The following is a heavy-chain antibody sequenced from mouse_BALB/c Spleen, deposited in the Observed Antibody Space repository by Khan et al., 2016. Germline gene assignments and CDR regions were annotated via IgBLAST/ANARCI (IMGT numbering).Heavy chain of an antibody. CDR3: ATSTSGYWYYFDY. V-gene: IGHV3-1*02. CDR1: GYSIPSHYS. Sequence: EVQLQESGPDLVKPSQSLSLTCTVTGYSIPSHYSWHWIRHFPGNKLEWMGYIHYSGSTNYNPSLKSRISITRDTSENQFFLQLNSVTTEDTATYYWATSTSGYWYYFDYWGQGTTLTVSS. D-gene: IGHD3-1*01. CDR2: IHYSGST. J-gene: IGHJ2*01.